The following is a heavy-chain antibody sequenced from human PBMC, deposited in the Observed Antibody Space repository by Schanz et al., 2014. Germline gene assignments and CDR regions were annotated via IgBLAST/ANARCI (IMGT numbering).Heavy chain of an antibody. CDR2: LWHDGSKK. CDR3: ARGGSGSHYRLDY. V-gene: IGHV3-33*08. CDR1: GFTFENYA. D-gene: IGHD1-26*01. J-gene: IGHJ4*02. Sequence: VQLVESGGGVVRPGGSLRLSCAASGFTFENYALTWVRQVPGKGLEWVAILWHDGSKKYYADSVKGRFTVSRDNSKNTLFLQMNSLRAEDTGLYFCARGGSGSHYRLDYWGQGTLVTVSS.